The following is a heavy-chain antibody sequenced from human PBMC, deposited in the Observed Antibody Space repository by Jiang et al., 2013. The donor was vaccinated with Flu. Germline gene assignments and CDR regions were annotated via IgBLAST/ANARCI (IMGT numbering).Heavy chain of an antibody. CDR2: LLQWEH. J-gene: IGHJ4*02. CDR1: GGSISSGGYY. D-gene: IGHD4-17*01. V-gene: IGHV4-31*03. Sequence: GPGLVKPSQTLSLTCTVSGGSISSGGYYWSWIRQHPGKGLEWIGVHLLQWEHLLQPVLKSRVTISVDTSKNQFSLKLSSVTAADTAVYYCARGQPIGYGDYNVVFDYWGQGTLVTVSS. CDR3: ARGQPIGYGDYNVVFDY.